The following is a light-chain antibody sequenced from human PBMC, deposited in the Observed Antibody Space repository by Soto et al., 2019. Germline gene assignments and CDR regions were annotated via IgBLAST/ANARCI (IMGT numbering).Light chain of an antibody. Sequence: QSALTQPASVSGSPGQSITISCTGTSSDVGAYNYVSWYQQHPGKAPKLMIYEVSNRPSGVSNRFSGSKFGNTASLTIFGLQAEDEADYYCSSYTSSSTPYVFGTGTKLTVL. CDR1: SSDVGAYNY. J-gene: IGLJ1*01. V-gene: IGLV2-14*01. CDR3: SSYTSSSTPYV. CDR2: EVS.